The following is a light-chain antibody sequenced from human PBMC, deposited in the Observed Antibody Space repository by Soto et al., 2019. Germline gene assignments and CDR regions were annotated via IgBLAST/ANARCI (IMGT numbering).Light chain of an antibody. V-gene: IGLV2-23*02. J-gene: IGLJ3*02. CDR1: SSDVGGYNY. CDR2: EVT. Sequence: QSALTQPASVSGSPGQSITISCTGSSSDVGGYNYVSWYQHHPGKAPRLMIYEVTNRPSGISNRFSGSKSGNTASLTISGLQAEDEADYYCCSYAGSSTLVFGGGTQLTVL. CDR3: CSYAGSSTLV.